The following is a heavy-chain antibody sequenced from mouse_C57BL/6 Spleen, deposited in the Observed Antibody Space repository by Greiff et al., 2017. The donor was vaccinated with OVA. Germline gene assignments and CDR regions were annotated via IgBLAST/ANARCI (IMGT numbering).Heavy chain of an antibody. D-gene: IGHD1-1*01. CDR3: ARRGLLRTHWYFDV. V-gene: IGHV1-19*01. CDR2: INPYNGGT. CDR1: GYTFTDYY. Sequence: VQLQQSGPVLVKPGASVKMSCKASGYTFTDYYMNWVKQSHGQSLEWIGVINPYNGGTSYNQKFKGKATLTVDKSSSTAYMELNSLTSEDSAVYYCARRGLLRTHWYFDVWGTGTTVTVSA. J-gene: IGHJ1*03.